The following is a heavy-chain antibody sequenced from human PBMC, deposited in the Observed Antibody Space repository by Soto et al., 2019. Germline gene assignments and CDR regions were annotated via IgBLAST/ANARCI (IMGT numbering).Heavy chain of an antibody. V-gene: IGHV3-33*01. D-gene: IGHD2-21*02. CDR2: IWYDGSNK. Sequence: QVQLVESGGGVVQPGGSLRLSCTASGFSFRSYGMHWVRQAPGKGLEWVAVIWYDGSNKYSADSVKGRFTISRNNSKKTLYLQMRSLRAEDTAVYYCASDGCGGDCPFDYWGQGTLVTGSS. J-gene: IGHJ4*02. CDR1: GFSFRSYG. CDR3: ASDGCGGDCPFDY.